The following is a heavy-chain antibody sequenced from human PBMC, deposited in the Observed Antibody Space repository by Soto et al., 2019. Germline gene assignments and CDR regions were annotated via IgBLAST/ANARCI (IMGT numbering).Heavy chain of an antibody. CDR3: ARQGEVDYYYYGMDV. CDR2: IWYDGSNK. J-gene: IGHJ6*02. D-gene: IGHD3-10*01. CDR1: GFTFSSYG. V-gene: IGHV3-33*01. Sequence: QVQLVESGGGVVQPGRSLRLSCAASGFTFSSYGMHWVRQAPGKGLEWVAVIWYDGSNKYYADSVKGRFTISRDNSKNTLYLQMHSLRAEDTAVYYCARQGEVDYYYYGMDVWGQGTTVTVSS.